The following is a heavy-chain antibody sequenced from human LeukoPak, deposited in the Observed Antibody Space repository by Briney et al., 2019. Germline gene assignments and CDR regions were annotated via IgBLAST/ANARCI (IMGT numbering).Heavy chain of an antibody. J-gene: IGHJ4*02. CDR2: ISGSGGST. Sequence: PGGSLRLSCAASGFTFSSYAMSWVRQAPGKGLEWVSDISGSGGSTYYADSVKGRFTISRDNSKNTLYLQMNSLRAEDTAVYYCARNQGSGWFGYWGQGTLVTVSS. CDR3: ARNQGSGWFGY. V-gene: IGHV3-23*01. CDR1: GFTFSSYA. D-gene: IGHD6-19*01.